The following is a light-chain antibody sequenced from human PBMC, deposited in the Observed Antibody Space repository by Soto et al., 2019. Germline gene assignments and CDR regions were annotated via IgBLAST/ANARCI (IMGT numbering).Light chain of an antibody. CDR3: QQRSTWPLLT. V-gene: IGKV3-11*01. CDR2: DAS. J-gene: IGKJ4*01. CDR1: QTVTRY. Sequence: VLIQSPATLSLSPGERATLSCRARQTVTRYLAWYQQKPGQPPRLLSYDASNRATGIPARFSGSGSGTDYTLTISSLEPEDFAVYYCQQRSTWPLLTFGGGTKVEI.